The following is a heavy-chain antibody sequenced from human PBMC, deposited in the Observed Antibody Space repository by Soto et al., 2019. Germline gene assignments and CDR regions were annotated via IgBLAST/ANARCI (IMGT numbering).Heavy chain of an antibody. CDR1: GFTCSSYS. CDR3: AREYCSSTSCLNWFDP. Sequence: QPGGSLRLSFAVSGFTCSSYSVNWVRQAPGKGLEWVSYISSSSSTIYYADSVKGRFTISRDNAKNSLYLQMNSLRAEDTAVYYCAREYCSSTSCLNWFDPWGQGTLVTVSS. J-gene: IGHJ5*02. CDR2: ISSSSSTI. V-gene: IGHV3-48*01. D-gene: IGHD2-2*01.